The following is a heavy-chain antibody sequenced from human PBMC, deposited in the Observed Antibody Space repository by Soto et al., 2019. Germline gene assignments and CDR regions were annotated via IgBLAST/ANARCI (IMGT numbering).Heavy chain of an antibody. J-gene: IGHJ2*01. CDR2: ISSSSSYT. Sequence: QVQLVESGGGLVKPGGSLRLSCAASGFTFSDYYMSWIRQAPGKGLEWVSYISSSSSYTNYADSVKGRFTISRDNAKNSLSLQMNSLRAEDTAVYYCARIIAAAGGRRYFDLWGRGTLVTVSS. D-gene: IGHD6-13*01. CDR3: ARIIAAAGGRRYFDL. CDR1: GFTFSDYY. V-gene: IGHV3-11*05.